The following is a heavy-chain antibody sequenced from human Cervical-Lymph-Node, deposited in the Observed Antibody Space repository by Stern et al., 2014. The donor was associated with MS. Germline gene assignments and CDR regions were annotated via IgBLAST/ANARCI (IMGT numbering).Heavy chain of an antibody. J-gene: IGHJ4*02. CDR2: IYPDDSDT. V-gene: IGHV5-51*01. Sequence: MQLVQSGAEVKKPGESLKISCQGSGYSFTTHWIAWVRQMPGKGLEWMGSIYPDDSDTRYSPSFQGQVTISADKSISTVYLRWSSLKASDTAMYYCTSSTVTTGLLFAYWGQGTLVTVSS. CDR1: GYSFTTHW. D-gene: IGHD4-17*01. CDR3: TSSTVTTGLLFAY.